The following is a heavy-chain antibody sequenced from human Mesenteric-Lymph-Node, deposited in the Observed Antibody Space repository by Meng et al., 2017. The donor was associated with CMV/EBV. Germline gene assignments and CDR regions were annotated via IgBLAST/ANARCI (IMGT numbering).Heavy chain of an antibody. Sequence: GGSLRLSCAASGFTFSSFAIHWVRQAPGKGLEWVAVISYDGSSKYYADSVRGRFTLSRDKSKNTLYLQMDSLRAEDTAVYYCARFCSRSSCYQDYFDYWGQGTLVTVSS. CDR1: GFTFSSFA. V-gene: IGHV3-30*04. D-gene: IGHD2-2*01. J-gene: IGHJ4*02. CDR3: ARFCSRSSCYQDYFDY. CDR2: ISYDGSSK.